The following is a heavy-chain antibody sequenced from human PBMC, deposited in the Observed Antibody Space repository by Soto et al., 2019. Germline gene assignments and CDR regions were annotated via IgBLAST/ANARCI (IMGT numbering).Heavy chain of an antibody. CDR2: ISAYNGNT. CDR3: TREGYCYDSSGYYFDY. J-gene: IGHJ4*02. Sequence: ASVKVSCKASGYTFTSYGISWVRQAPGQGLEWMGWISAYNGNTNYAQKLQGRVTMTTDTSTSTAYMELRSLRSDDTAVYYCTREGYCYDSSGYYFDYWGQGTLVTVSS. D-gene: IGHD3-22*01. CDR1: GYTFTSYG. V-gene: IGHV1-18*01.